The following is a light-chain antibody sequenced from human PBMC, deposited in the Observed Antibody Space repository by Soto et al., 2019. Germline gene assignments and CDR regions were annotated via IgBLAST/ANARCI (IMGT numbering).Light chain of an antibody. Sequence: DIPMTQSPSSLSASVGDRVTITCRASQGIANYLAWYQQKPGKVPKLLIYAASTLEPGVPSRFSGSGFGTDFTLSISSLHPEDFATYYCQKYNGAPFTFGPGTKVDIK. J-gene: IGKJ3*01. CDR2: AAS. CDR3: QKYNGAPFT. CDR1: QGIANY. V-gene: IGKV1-27*01.